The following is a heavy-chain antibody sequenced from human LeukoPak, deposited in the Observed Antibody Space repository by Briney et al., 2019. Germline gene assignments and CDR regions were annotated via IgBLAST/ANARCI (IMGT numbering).Heavy chain of an antibody. CDR2: IYYSGST. D-gene: IGHD3-22*01. J-gene: IGHJ4*02. V-gene: IGHV4-59*01. Sequence: PSETLSLTCIVSGGSISSYYWSWIRQPPGKGLEWIGYIYYSGSTNYNPSLKSRVTISVDTSRNQFSLKLSSVTAADTAVYYCARAGGYYDTSGRHDHWGQGTLVTVSS. CDR1: GGSISSYY. CDR3: ARAGGYYDTSGRHDH.